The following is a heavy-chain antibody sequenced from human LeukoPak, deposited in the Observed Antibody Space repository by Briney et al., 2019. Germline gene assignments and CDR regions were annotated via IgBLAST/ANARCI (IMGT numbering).Heavy chain of an antibody. D-gene: IGHD3-3*01. J-gene: IGHJ6*03. Sequence: GGSLRLSCAASGFTFDDYGMSWVRQAPGKGLEWVSGINWNGGSTGYADSVKGRFTISRDNAKNSLYLQMNSLRAEDTALYYCARLALYYDFWSGYYKDYYYYMDVWGKGTTVTVSS. CDR2: INWNGGST. V-gene: IGHV3-20*04. CDR1: GFTFDDYG. CDR3: ARLALYYDFWSGYYKDYYYYMDV.